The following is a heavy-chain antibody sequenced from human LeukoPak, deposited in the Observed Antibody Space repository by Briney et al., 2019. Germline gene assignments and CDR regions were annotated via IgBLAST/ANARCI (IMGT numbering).Heavy chain of an antibody. Sequence: SSETLSLTCAVYGGSFSGYYWSWIRQPPGKGLEWIGGINHSGSTNYNPSLKSRVTISVDTSKNQFSLKLSSVTAADTAVYYCARGPTGGVLGYYYYGMDVWGQGTTVTVSS. D-gene: IGHD1-1*01. CDR2: INHSGST. CDR3: ARGPTGGVLGYYYYGMDV. CDR1: GGSFSGYY. V-gene: IGHV4-34*01. J-gene: IGHJ6*02.